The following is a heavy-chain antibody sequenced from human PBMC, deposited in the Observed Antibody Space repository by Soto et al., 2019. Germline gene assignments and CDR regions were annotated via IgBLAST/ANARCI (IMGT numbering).Heavy chain of an antibody. D-gene: IGHD3-3*01. V-gene: IGHV3-49*03. CDR3: GRAVRLSGDAFDI. Sequence: GGSLRLSCIASGFALSDYPMGWFRQAPGKALEWVGYIRSAAYGKTTEYAAPVKGRFSISRDDSESSASLQMNGLKTEDTALYYCGRAVRLSGDAFDIWGRGTVVTVSS. CDR2: IRSAAYGKTT. J-gene: IGHJ3*02. CDR1: GFALSDYP.